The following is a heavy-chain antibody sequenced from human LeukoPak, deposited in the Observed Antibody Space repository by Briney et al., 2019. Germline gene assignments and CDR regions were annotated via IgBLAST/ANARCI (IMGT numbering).Heavy chain of an antibody. J-gene: IGHJ4*02. V-gene: IGHV3-30*18. CDR2: ISYDGRNK. Sequence: GGSLRLSCAASGFSFGSYGMHWVRQAPGKGLEWVALISYDGRNKYYADSVKGRFTISRDKSKNTLDLQMNSLRVEDTAVYYCTKELRGYSYGDYWGQGTLVTVSS. D-gene: IGHD5-18*01. CDR1: GFSFGSYG. CDR3: TKELRGYSYGDY.